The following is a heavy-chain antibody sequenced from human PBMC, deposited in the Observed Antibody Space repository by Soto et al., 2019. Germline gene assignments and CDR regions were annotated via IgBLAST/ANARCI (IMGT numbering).Heavy chain of an antibody. V-gene: IGHV3-66*01. CDR2: IYSGGST. CDR1: GFTVSSDY. J-gene: IGHJ6*02. Sequence: EVQVVESGGGLVKPGGSLRLSCAASGFTVSSDYMSWVRQAPGKGLEWVSVIYSGGSTYYADSVKGRFTISRDNSKNTLYLQMNSLRAEDTAVYYCARDPGDRNGVSVWGQGTTVTVSS. D-gene: IGHD1-26*01. CDR3: ARDPGDRNGVSV.